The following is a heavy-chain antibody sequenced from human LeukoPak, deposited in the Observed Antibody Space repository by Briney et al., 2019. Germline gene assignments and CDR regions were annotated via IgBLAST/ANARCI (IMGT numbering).Heavy chain of an antibody. J-gene: IGHJ4*02. V-gene: IGHV3-30*18. Sequence: GSLRLSCAASGFTFSNYGMHWVRQAPGEGLEWVAVVSSAGTTTYYADSVKGRSTISRDNSKNTVYLQMNGLKPEDTAVYYCAKEGSGSLWSFDYWGQGTLVTVSS. CDR3: AKEGSGSLWSFDY. CDR1: GFTFSNYG. CDR2: VSSAGTTT. D-gene: IGHD3-10*01.